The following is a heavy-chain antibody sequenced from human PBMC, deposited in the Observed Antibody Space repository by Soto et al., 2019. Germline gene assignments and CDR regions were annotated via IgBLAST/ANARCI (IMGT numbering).Heavy chain of an antibody. CDR2: INSGNGNT. J-gene: IGHJ5*02. Sequence: ASVKVSCKASGYTFTSYPMHWVRQAPGQRLEWMGWINSGNGNTDYSQKFQGRVTITRDTSASTAYMELSSLRSEDTAVYYCAREPLCGSRCYVNCFDLWGQGTLVTVSS. V-gene: IGHV1-3*01. D-gene: IGHD2-15*01. CDR1: GYTFTSYP. CDR3: AREPLCGSRCYVNCFDL.